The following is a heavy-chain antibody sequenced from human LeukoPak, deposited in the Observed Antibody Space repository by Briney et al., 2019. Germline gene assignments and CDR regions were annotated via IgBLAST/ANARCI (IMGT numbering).Heavy chain of an antibody. V-gene: IGHV1-46*01. J-gene: IGHJ3*02. CDR3: ARSLAVAGTVIDAFDI. CDR1: GYTFTSYY. D-gene: IGHD6-19*01. CDR2: INPSGGST. Sequence: ASVKVSCKASGYTFTSYYMHWVRQAPGQGLEWMGIINPSGGSTSYAQKFQGRVTMTRDMSTSTVYMELSRLRSEDTAVYYCARSLAVAGTVIDAFDIWGQGTMVTVSS.